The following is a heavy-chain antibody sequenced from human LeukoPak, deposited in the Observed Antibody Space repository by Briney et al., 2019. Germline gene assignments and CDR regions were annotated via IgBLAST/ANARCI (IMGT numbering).Heavy chain of an antibody. D-gene: IGHD6-19*01. V-gene: IGHV4-39*07. J-gene: IGHJ1*01. CDR3: ARDIAVANAEYFQH. CDR2: IYYSGST. Sequence: PSETLSLTCTVSGGSISSSSYYWGWIRQPPGKGLEWVGSIYYSGSTYYNPSLKSRVTISVDTSKNQFSLKLSSVTAADTAVYYCARDIAVANAEYFQHWGQGTLVTVSS. CDR1: GGSISSSSYY.